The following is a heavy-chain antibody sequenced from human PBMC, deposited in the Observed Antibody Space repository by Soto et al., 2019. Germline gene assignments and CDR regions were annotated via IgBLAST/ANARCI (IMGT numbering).Heavy chain of an antibody. CDR3: ATATAHMTWRHFEN. D-gene: IGHD5-18*01. CDR2: IYYSGNT. V-gene: IGHV4-59*01. CDR1: GRSINSGY. Sequence: AETLSLTCRVSGRSINSGYWNWIRHSPGKGLEWIGFIYYSGNTNYNPSLRGRVSISLDTSRNQFSLKLNSVTAADTAVYYCATATAHMTWRHFENWGQGALGHVSS. J-gene: IGHJ4*02.